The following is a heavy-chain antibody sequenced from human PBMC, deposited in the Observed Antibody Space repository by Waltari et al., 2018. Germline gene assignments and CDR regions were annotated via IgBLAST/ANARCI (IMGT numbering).Heavy chain of an antibody. CDR2: IEPHDSDT. CDR3: ARSPYYDSSGPYFDY. J-gene: IGHJ4*02. Sequence: EVQLVQSGAEVKKPGESLKISCKGSGYSFTSYWIAWVRQMPGKGLEWMGIIEPHDSDTRYSPSFQGQVTISADKSITTAYLQWSSLKASDTATYYCARSPYYDSSGPYFDYWGQGTLVTVSS. CDR1: GYSFTSYW. D-gene: IGHD3-22*01. V-gene: IGHV5-51*01.